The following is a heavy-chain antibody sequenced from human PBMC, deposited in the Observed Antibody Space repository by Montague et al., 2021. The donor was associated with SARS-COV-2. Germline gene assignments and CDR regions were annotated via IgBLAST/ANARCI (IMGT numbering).Heavy chain of an antibody. J-gene: IGHJ3*02. D-gene: IGHD3-16*02. Sequence: SLRLSCAASGFTFSSYAMHWVRQAPGKGLEWVAVISYDGSNKYYXDSVKGRFTISRDNSKNTLYLQMNSLRAEDTAVYYCARTAWGGYRGAFDIWGQGTMVTVSS. CDR2: ISYDGSNK. CDR3: ARTAWGGYRGAFDI. V-gene: IGHV3-30*04. CDR1: GFTFSSYA.